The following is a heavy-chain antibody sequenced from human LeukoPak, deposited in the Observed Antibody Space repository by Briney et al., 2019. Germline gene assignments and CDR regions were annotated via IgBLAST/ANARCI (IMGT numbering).Heavy chain of an antibody. Sequence: GSLRLSCAASGFTFSHHGMHWVRQAPGKGLEWVAFIRYDGSNKFYADSVKGRFTISRDNSKNTLYLQMISLRAEDTVVYYCAKTLPGFYSDSSAYGDYWGQGTLVTVSS. V-gene: IGHV3-30*02. CDR2: IRYDGSNK. CDR3: AKTLPGFYSDSSAYGDY. J-gene: IGHJ4*02. CDR1: GFTFSHHG. D-gene: IGHD3-22*01.